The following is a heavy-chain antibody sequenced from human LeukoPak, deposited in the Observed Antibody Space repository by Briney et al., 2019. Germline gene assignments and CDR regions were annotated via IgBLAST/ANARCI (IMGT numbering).Heavy chain of an antibody. CDR2: MNPNSGNT. D-gene: IGHD6-13*01. CDR3: ARGWVYSSSWYEAYSYGMDV. V-gene: IGHV1-8*01. Sequence: ASVKVSCKASGYTFTSYDINWVRQATGQGLEWMGCMNPNSGNTGYAQKFHVRVTMTRNTSMSTAYMELSSLGSEDTAAYYCARGWVYSSSWYEAYSYGMDVWGQGTTVTVSS. CDR1: GYTFTSYD. J-gene: IGHJ6*02.